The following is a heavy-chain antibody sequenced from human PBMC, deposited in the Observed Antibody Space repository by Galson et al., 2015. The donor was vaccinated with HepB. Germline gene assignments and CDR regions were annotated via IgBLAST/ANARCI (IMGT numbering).Heavy chain of an antibody. CDR1: GFTFSNYA. V-gene: IGHV3-23*01. CDR2: IVGSDVRT. J-gene: IGHJ4*02. CDR3: ARFSSGAGYSSGWYGGPFDY. Sequence: SLRLSCAASGFTFSNYAMSWVRQAPGKGLEWVSGIVGSDVRTDYADTVKGRFTISSDKLRRMVYLQMDNLRAEDTAIYLCARFSSGAGYSSGWYGGPFDYWGQGTLVTVSS. D-gene: IGHD6-19*01.